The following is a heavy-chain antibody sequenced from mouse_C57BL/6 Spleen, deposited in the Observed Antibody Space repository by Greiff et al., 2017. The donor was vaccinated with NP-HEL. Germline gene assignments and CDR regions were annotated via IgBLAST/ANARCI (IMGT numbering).Heavy chain of an antibody. J-gene: IGHJ2*01. CDR2: IDPGDGDT. D-gene: IGHD1-1*01. Sequence: QVQLKESGPELVKPGASVKISCKASGYAFSSSWMNWVKQRPGKGLEWIGRIDPGDGDTNYNGKFKGKATLTADKSSSTAYMQLSSLTSEDSAVYFCARAYYDNYFDYWGQGTTLTVSS. CDR1: GYAFSSSW. V-gene: IGHV1-82*01. CDR3: ARAYYDNYFDY.